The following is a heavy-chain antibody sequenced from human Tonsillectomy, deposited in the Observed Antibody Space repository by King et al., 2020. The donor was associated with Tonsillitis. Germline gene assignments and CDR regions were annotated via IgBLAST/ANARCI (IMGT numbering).Heavy chain of an antibody. CDR2: IYYSGST. V-gene: IGHV4-59*01. Sequence: QLQESGPGLVKPSETLSLTCTVSGGSISSYYWSWIRQPPGKGLEWIGYIYYSGSTNYNPSLKSRVTISVDTSKNQFSLKLSSVTAADTAVYYCARVLPTGEWYFDLWGRGTLVTVSS. D-gene: IGHD7-27*01. CDR1: GGSISSYY. CDR3: ARVLPTGEWYFDL. J-gene: IGHJ2*01.